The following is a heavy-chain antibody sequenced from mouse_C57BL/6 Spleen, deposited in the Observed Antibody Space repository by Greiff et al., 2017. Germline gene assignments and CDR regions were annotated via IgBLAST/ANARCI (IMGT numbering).Heavy chain of an antibody. J-gene: IGHJ4*01. V-gene: IGHV14-2*01. CDR3: AREGYGSMDY. CDR2: IDPEDGET. Sequence: VQLQQSGAELVKPGASVTLSCTASGFNIKDYYMHWVKQRTEQGLEWSGRIDPEDGETKYAPKFQGQATITADTTSNTADLQLSSLTSEDTAGYYCAREGYGSMDYWGQGTSVTVSS. D-gene: IGHD1-2*01. CDR1: GFNIKDYY.